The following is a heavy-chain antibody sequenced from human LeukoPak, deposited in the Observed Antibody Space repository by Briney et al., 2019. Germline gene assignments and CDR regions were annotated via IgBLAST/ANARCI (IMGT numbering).Heavy chain of an antibody. V-gene: IGHV1-3*01. Sequence: GASVKVSCKASGYTFTSYAMHWVRQAPGQRLEWMGWINAGNGNTKYSQKFQGRVTITRDTSASTAYMELSSLRSEDTAVYYCARRVMVRGVIGNNWFDPWGQGTLVTVSS. J-gene: IGHJ5*02. CDR2: INAGNGNT. CDR1: GYTFTSYA. CDR3: ARRVMVRGVIGNNWFDP. D-gene: IGHD3-10*01.